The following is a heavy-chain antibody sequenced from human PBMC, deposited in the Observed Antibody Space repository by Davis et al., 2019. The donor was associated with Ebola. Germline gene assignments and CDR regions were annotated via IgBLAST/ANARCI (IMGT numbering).Heavy chain of an antibody. D-gene: IGHD3-3*01. Sequence: PGGSLRLSCAASGFSFSSYWMHWVRQAPGKGLVWVSRIDSDGSTSSHADSVKGRFTISRDNAKNSLYLQMNSLRAEDTAVYYCARGDYDFWSGYHHPENFDYWGQGTLVTVSS. CDR2: IDSDGSTS. V-gene: IGHV3-74*01. CDR1: GFSFSSYW. CDR3: ARGDYDFWSGYHHPENFDY. J-gene: IGHJ4*02.